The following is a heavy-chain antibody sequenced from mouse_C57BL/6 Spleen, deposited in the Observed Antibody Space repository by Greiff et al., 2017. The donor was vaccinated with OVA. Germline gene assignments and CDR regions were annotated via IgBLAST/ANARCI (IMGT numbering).Heavy chain of an antibody. J-gene: IGHJ3*01. CDR1: GYTFTSYW. CDR3: ARVSGYYGEYAY. D-gene: IGHD2-3*01. V-gene: IGHV1-64*01. CDR2: IHPNSGST. Sequence: QVQLQQPGAELVKPGASVKLSCKASGYTFTSYWMHWVKQRPGQGLEWIGMIHPNSGSTNYNEKFKSKATLTVDKSSSTAYMQLSSLTSEDSAVYYCARVSGYYGEYAYWGQGTLVTVSA.